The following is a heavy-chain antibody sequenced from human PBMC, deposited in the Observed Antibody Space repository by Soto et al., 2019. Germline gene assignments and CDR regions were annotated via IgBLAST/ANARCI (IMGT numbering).Heavy chain of an antibody. CDR3: AREGYCSSTSCYAGYWFDP. V-gene: IGHV4-39*02. CDR1: CGSISSSSYY. CDR2: IYYSGST. Sequence: SETLSLTCTVSCGSISSSSYYWGWIRQPPGKGLEWIGSIYYSGSTYYNPSLKSRVTISVDTSKNQFSLKLSSVTAADTAVYYCAREGYCSSTSCYAGYWFDPWGQGTLVTVSS. D-gene: IGHD2-2*01. J-gene: IGHJ5*02.